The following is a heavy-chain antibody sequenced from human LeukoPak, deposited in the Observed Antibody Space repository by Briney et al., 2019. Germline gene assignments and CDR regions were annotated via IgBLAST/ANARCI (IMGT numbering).Heavy chain of an antibody. V-gene: IGHV3-7*01. CDR2: IKQDGSEK. CDR3: ARAWGVATKATNFDY. J-gene: IGHJ4*02. Sequence: GGSLRLSCAASGFTFSSYWMSWVRQAPGKGLEWVANIKQDGSEKYYVDSEKGRFTISRDNAKNSLYLQMNSLRAEDTAVYYCARAWGVATKATNFDYWGQGTLVTVSS. CDR1: GFTFSSYW. D-gene: IGHD5-12*01.